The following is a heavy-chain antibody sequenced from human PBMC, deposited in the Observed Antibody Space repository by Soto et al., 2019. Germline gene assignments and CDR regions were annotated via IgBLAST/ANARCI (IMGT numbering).Heavy chain of an antibody. CDR3: ARGIPVLRYFDWSPSRYYYGMDV. D-gene: IGHD3-9*01. J-gene: IGHJ6*02. CDR1: GGSFSGYY. CDR2: INHSGST. V-gene: IGHV4-34*01. Sequence: SETLSLTCAAYGGSFSGYYWSWIRQPPGKGLEWIGEINHSGSTNYNPSLKSRVTISVDTSKNQFSLKLSSVTAADTAVYYCARGIPVLRYFDWSPSRYYYGMDVWGQGTTVTVSS.